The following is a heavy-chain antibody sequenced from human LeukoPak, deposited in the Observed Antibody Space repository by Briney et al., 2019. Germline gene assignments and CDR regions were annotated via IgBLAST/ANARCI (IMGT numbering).Heavy chain of an antibody. CDR1: GFTFSSYV. Sequence: GGSLRLSCAASGFTFSSYVMHWVRQAPGKVLEWVAIISYDGSNEYYADSVKGRFTISRDNSKNTLYLQMNSLRAEDTAVYYCAKDRNLLMYYYDSSGYPNWFDPWGQGTLVTVSS. CDR2: ISYDGSNE. D-gene: IGHD3-22*01. V-gene: IGHV3-30*04. J-gene: IGHJ5*02. CDR3: AKDRNLLMYYYDSSGYPNWFDP.